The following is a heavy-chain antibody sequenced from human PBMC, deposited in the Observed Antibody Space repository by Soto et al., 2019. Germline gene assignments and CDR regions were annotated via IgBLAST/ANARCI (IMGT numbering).Heavy chain of an antibody. CDR3: ARQVEPSYYYYGMDV. CDR2: IYPGDSDT. V-gene: IGHV5-51*01. D-gene: IGHD1-1*01. J-gene: IGHJ6*02. Sequence: GESLKISCKGSGYSFTSYWIGWVRQMPGKGLEWMGIIYPGDSDTRYSPSFQGQVTISADKSISTAYLQWSSLKASDTAMYYCARQVEPSYYYYGMDVWGQGTTVTVSS. CDR1: GYSFTSYW.